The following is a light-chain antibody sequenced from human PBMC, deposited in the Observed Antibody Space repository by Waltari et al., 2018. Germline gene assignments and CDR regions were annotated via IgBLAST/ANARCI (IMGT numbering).Light chain of an antibody. CDR2: YVT. V-gene: IGLV2-14*03. CDR1: SSDISAYNF. Sequence: QPALTQPASMSGSPAQSVTISSPGPSSDISAYNFVSWYQQQPGKGPKLIIYYVTNRASGVSNRFSGSKSGNRASLTISGLQAEDEADYYCSAYISRSISYVIFGGGTKLTVL. J-gene: IGLJ2*01. CDR3: SAYISRSISYVI.